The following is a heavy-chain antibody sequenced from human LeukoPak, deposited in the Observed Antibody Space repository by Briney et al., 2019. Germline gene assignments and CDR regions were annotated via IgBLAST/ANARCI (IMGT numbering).Heavy chain of an antibody. D-gene: IGHD3-22*01. V-gene: IGHV4-59*01. CDR2: IFYSGST. CDR3: AREHDSSGYLYYFDY. J-gene: IGHJ4*02. CDR1: GGSISTYY. Sequence: SETLSLTCTVSGGSISTYYWSWLRQPPGKGLEWIGYIFYSGSTNYNPSLKSRVTISVDTSKNQFSLNLSSVTAADTAVYYCAREHDSSGYLYYFDYWGQGTLVTVSS.